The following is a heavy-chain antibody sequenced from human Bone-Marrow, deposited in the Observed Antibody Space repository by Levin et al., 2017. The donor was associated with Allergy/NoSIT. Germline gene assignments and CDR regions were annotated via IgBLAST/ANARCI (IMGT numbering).Heavy chain of an antibody. D-gene: IGHD4-17*01. J-gene: IGHJ5*02. V-gene: IGHV3-30-3*01. Sequence: PGGSLRLSCAASGFTFSSYAMHWVRQAPGKGLEWVAVISYDGSNKYYADSVKGRFTISRDNSKNTLYLQMNSLRAEDTAVYYCARTTPTTVTTVGNWFDPWGQGTLVTVSS. CDR3: ARTTPTTVTTVGNWFDP. CDR1: GFTFSSYA. CDR2: ISYDGSNK.